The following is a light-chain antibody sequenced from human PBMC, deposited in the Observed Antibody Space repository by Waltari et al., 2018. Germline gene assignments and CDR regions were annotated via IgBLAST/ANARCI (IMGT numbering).Light chain of an antibody. Sequence: QLAVTQSPSASASLGASVKLTSTLSSEHSAYAIAWHQHQPEKGPRFLVKIDGGGGHTKGDGIPYRFSGFSAGAERYLTISSLQYEDEAAYYCQTWDPDTVVFGGGTKLTV. V-gene: IGLV4-69*01. CDR3: QTWDPDTVV. J-gene: IGLJ2*01. CDR1: SEHSAYA. CDR2: IDGGGGH.